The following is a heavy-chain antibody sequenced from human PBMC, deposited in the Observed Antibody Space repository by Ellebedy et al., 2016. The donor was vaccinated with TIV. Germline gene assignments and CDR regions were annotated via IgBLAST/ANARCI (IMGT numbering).Heavy chain of an antibody. CDR3: ARDGNSMGGTYWYFDL. D-gene: IGHD1-26*01. CDR2: ISSGITTT. Sequence: GESLKISCAATGFTFSSYSMNWVRQAPGKVLEWVSYISSGITTTYYADSVKGRFTISRDNAKNSLYLQMNSLRDEDTAVYYCARDGNSMGGTYWYFDLWGRGTLVTVSA. V-gene: IGHV3-48*02. CDR1: GFTFSSYS. J-gene: IGHJ2*01.